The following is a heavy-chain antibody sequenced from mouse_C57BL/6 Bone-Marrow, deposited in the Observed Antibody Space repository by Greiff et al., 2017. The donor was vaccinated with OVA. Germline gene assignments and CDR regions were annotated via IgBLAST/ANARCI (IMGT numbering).Heavy chain of an antibody. CDR3: AREREVYDHFDY. Sequence: VQLQQSGAELVRPGSSVKLSCKASGYTFTSYWMHWVKQRPIQGLEWIGNIDPSDSETHYNQKFKDKATLTVDKSSSTAYMQLSSLTSEDSAVYYCAREREVYDHFDYWGQGTTLTVSS. CDR2: IDPSDSET. J-gene: IGHJ2*01. D-gene: IGHD2-3*01. V-gene: IGHV1-52*01. CDR1: GYTFTSYW.